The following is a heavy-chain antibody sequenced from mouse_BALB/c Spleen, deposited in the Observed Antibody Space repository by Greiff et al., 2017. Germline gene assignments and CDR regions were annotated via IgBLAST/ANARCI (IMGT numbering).Heavy chain of an antibody. Sequence: EVQLQQSGTVLARPGASVKMSCKASGYTFTSYWMHWVKQRPGQGLEWIGAIYPGNSDTSYNQKFKGKAKLTAVTSTSTAYMELSSLTNEDSAVYYCTKDYYGSSGFAYWGQGTLVTVSA. V-gene: IGHV1-5*01. D-gene: IGHD1-1*01. CDR3: TKDYYGSSGFAY. CDR2: IYPGNSDT. CDR1: GYTFTSYW. J-gene: IGHJ3*01.